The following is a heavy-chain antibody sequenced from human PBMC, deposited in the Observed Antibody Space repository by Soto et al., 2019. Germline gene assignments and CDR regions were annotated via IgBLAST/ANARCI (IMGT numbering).Heavy chain of an antibody. CDR1: GSTFTSYY. D-gene: IGHD3-22*01. CDR2: INPSGGST. J-gene: IGHJ5*02. Sequence: ASVKVSCKASGSTFTSYYMHWVRQAPGQGLERMGIINPSGGSTSYAQKFQGRVTMTRDTSTSTVYTELSSLRSEDTAVYYCARDYYDSRSGGYWFDPWGQGTLVTSPQ. V-gene: IGHV1-46*01. CDR3: ARDYYDSRSGGYWFDP.